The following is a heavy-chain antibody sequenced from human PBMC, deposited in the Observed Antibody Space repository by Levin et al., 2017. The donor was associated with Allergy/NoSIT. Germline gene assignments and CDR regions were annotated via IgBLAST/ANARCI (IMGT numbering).Heavy chain of an antibody. J-gene: IGHJ4*02. V-gene: IGHV3-7*01. CDR2: IKQDGSEK. CDR1: GFTFSSYW. Sequence: SCAASGFTFSSYWMSWVRQAPGKGLEWVANIKQDGSEKYYVDSVRGRFIISRDNAENSLYLQMNSLRAEDTAVYYCAREAQRRAGLDYWGQGTLVTVSS. CDR3: AREAQRRAGLDY.